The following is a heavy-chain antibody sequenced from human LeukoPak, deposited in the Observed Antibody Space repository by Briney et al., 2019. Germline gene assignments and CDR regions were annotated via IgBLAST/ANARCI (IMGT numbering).Heavy chain of an antibody. V-gene: IGHV3-13*01. J-gene: IGHJ4*02. CDR2: IGTAGDT. CDR3: ARGAVAGTIDY. Sequence: GGSLRLSCAASGFTFSSYDMHWVRQATGKGLEWVSAIGTAGDTYYPGSVKGRFTISRENAKNSLYLQMNSLRAGDTAVYYCARGAVAGTIDYWGQGTLVTVSS. CDR1: GFTFSSYD. D-gene: IGHD6-19*01.